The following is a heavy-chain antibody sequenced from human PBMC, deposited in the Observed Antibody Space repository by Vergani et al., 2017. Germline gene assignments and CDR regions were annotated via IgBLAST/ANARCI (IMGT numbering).Heavy chain of an antibody. CDR3: ASSSGSGYYYGMDV. CDR1: GYTFTGYY. CDR2: ISAYNGNT. J-gene: IGHJ6*01. V-gene: IGHV1-18*04. Sequence: QVQLVQSGSELKKPGASVKVSCKASGYTFTGYYMHWVRQAPGQGLEWMGWISAYNGNTNYAQKLQGRVTMTTDTSTSTAYMELRSLRSDDTAVYYCASSSGSGYYYGMDVWGQGTTVTVSS. D-gene: IGHD3-10*01.